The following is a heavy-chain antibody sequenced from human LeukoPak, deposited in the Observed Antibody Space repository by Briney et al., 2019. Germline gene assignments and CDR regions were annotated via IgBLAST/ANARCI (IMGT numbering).Heavy chain of an antibody. V-gene: IGHV4-59*08. D-gene: IGHD3-10*01. Sequence: SETLFLTCTVSGGAVGSSYWSWVRQPPGKGLEWIGYIYDIDRTNFNPSFESRVTISVDTSKNQFSLKLSSVTAADTAVYYCARQPNSGFYYAMDVWGQGTTVTVSS. CDR2: IYDIDRT. CDR3: ARQPNSGFYYAMDV. J-gene: IGHJ6*02. CDR1: GGAVGSSY.